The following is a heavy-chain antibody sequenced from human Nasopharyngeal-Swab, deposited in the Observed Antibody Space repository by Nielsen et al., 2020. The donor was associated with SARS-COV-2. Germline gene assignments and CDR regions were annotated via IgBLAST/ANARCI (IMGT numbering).Heavy chain of an antibody. CDR1: GYRFTDYW. D-gene: IGHD1-26*01. Sequence: GESLKISCATSGYRFTDYWIAWVRQAPGKGLECIVTIFPGDSDTRYSPSFEGRVTISVDQSITTAYLHWTSLKASDTAKYYCAIGAAVGTLFHGMDVWGQGTMVTVSS. V-gene: IGHV5-51*01. J-gene: IGHJ6*02. CDR3: AIGAAVGTLFHGMDV. CDR2: IFPGDSDT.